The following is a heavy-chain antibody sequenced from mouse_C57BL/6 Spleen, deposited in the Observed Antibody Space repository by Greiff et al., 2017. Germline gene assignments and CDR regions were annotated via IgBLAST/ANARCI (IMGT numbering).Heavy chain of an antibody. V-gene: IGHV1-69*01. J-gene: IGHJ3*01. Sequence: QVQLKQPGAELVMPGASVKLSCKASGYTFTSYWMHWVKQRPGQGLEWIGEIDPSDSYTNYNQKFKGKSTLTVDKSSSTAYMQLSSLTSEDSAVYYCASKGNYDPFAYWGQGTLVTVSA. CDR1: GYTFTSYW. D-gene: IGHD2-1*01. CDR3: ASKGNYDPFAY. CDR2: IDPSDSYT.